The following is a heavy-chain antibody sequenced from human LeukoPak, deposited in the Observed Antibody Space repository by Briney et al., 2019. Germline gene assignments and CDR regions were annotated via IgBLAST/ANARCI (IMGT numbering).Heavy chain of an antibody. CDR3: ARLPYYYGSGSWFDP. V-gene: IGHV4-38-2*01. CDR1: GYSISSGYY. J-gene: IGHJ5*02. CDR2: VYHSGTT. D-gene: IGHD3-10*01. Sequence: SETLSLTCAVSGYSISSGYYWGWIRQPPGKGLEWIGSVYHSGTTYYNPSLKSRVTISIDTSKNQFSLNLSSVTAADTAVYYCARLPYYYGSGSWFDPWDQGTLVTVSS.